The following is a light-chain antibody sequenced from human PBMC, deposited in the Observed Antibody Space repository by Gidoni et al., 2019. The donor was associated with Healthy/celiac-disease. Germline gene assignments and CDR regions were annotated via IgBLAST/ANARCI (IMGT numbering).Light chain of an antibody. CDR2: AAS. J-gene: IGKJ1*01. CDR3: QQSYSTPQT. CDR1: QSISSY. Sequence: DIQMTQSPSSLSAYVGDRVTITCRASQSISSYLNWYQQKPGKAPKLLIYAASSLQSGVPSRFSGSGSGTDFTLTISSLQPEDFATYYCQQSYSTPQTFXQXTKVEIK. V-gene: IGKV1-39*01.